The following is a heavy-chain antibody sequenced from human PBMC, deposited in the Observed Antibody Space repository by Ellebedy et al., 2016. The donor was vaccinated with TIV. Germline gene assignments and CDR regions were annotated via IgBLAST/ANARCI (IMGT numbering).Heavy chain of an antibody. V-gene: IGHV1-8*01. J-gene: IGHJ3*02. CDR2: MNPNSGNT. Sequence: ASVKVSCXASGYTFTSYDINWVRQATGQGLEWMGWMNPNSGNTGYAQKFQGRVTMTRNTSISTAYMELSSLRSEDTAVYYCARRIGDWMAVVPADAFDIWGQGTMVTVSS. CDR3: ARRIGDWMAVVPADAFDI. CDR1: GYTFTSYD. D-gene: IGHD2-2*01.